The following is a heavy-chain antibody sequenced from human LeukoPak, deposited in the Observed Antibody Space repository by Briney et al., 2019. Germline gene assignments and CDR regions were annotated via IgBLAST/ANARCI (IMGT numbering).Heavy chain of an antibody. CDR1: GFTFSNYA. Sequence: GGSLRLSCAASGFTFSNYAMSWVRQAPGKGLEWVSTFSGSGGSTYYADSVKGRFTISRDNAKNSLYLQMNSLRAEDTAVYYCARDPPKWELLSEYFQHWGQGTLVTVSS. CDR3: ARDPPKWELLSEYFQH. D-gene: IGHD1-26*01. J-gene: IGHJ1*01. V-gene: IGHV3-23*01. CDR2: FSGSGGST.